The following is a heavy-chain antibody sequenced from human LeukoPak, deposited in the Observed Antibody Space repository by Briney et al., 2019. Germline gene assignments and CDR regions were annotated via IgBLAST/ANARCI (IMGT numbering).Heavy chain of an antibody. CDR2: IYYSGTT. CDR3: ARETDGMDV. V-gene: IGHV4-39*02. CDR1: GGSISSSSYY. J-gene: IGHJ6*02. Sequence: PSETLSLTCTVSGGSISSSSYYWGWVRQPPGKGLEWIGSIYYSGTTYFHPSLKSRVTISIDTPKNQFSLKLSSMTAADTAVYYCARETDGMDVWGQGTTVTVSS.